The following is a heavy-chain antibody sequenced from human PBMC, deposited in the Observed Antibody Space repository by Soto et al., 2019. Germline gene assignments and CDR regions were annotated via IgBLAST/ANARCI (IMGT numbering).Heavy chain of an antibody. D-gene: IGHD6-6*01. J-gene: IGHJ6*04. CDR3: AKWQNSSSSRRLWYYYYYCMDG. CDR2: ISGSGGST. CDR1: GFTFSSYA. V-gene: IGHV3-23*01. Sequence: GGSLRLSCAASGFTFSSYAMSWVRQAPGKGLEWVSAISGSGGSTYYADSVKGRFTISRDNSKNTLYLQTNSLRAEDTAVYYCAKWQNSSSSRRLWYYYYYCMDGWGKGTTVSVAS.